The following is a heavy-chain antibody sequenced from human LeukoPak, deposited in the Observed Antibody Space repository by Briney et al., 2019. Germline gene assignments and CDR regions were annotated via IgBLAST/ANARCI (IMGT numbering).Heavy chain of an antibody. J-gene: IGHJ4*02. Sequence: GALRLSCAASGFTFSSYAMSWVRQAPGKGLEWVSAISGSGGSTYYADSVKGRFTISRDNSKNTLYLQMNSLRAEDTAVYYCAKDKWLGESHDYWGQGTLVTVSS. CDR3: AKDKWLGESHDY. V-gene: IGHV3-23*01. CDR2: ISGSGGST. CDR1: GFTFSSYA. D-gene: IGHD3-10*01.